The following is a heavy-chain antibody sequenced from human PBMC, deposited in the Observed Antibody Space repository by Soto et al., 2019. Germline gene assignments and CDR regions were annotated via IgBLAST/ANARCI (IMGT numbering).Heavy chain of an antibody. CDR3: ARGGYYYDSSGYYHTALSFDY. CDR1: GGTFSSYS. Sequence: SVKVSCKASGGTFSSYSISWVRQAPGQGLEWMGGIIPIFGTANYAQKFQGRVTITADESTSTAYMELSSLRSEDTAVYYCARGGYYYDSSGYYHTALSFDYWGQGTLVTVSS. V-gene: IGHV1-69*13. CDR2: IIPIFGTA. J-gene: IGHJ4*02. D-gene: IGHD3-22*01.